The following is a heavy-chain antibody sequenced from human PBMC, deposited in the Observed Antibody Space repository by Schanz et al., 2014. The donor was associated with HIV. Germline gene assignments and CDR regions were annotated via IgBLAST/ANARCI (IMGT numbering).Heavy chain of an antibody. D-gene: IGHD1-1*01. CDR2: IYYSGST. CDR1: GFIFSDHF. CDR3: ARATRIATRRNAFDV. V-gene: IGHV4-31*02. Sequence: VQLVESGGGLVQPGGSLRLSCTTSGFIFSDHFMGWVRQHAGKGLEWIGNIYYSGSTYYNPSLKSRVNISLDTSENQFSLKLSSVTAADTAVYYCARATRIATRRNAFDVWGQGTMVTVSS. J-gene: IGHJ3*01.